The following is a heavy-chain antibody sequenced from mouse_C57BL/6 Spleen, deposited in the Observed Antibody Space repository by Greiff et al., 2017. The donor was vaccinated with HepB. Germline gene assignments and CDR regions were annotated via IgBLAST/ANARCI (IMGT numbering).Heavy chain of an antibody. D-gene: IGHD1-1*01. V-gene: IGHV1-64*01. J-gene: IGHJ2*01. CDR1: GYTFTSYW. CDR3: ARHYGGGVDY. CDR2: IHPNSGST. Sequence: QVQLQQPGAELVRPGASVKLSCKASGYTFTSYWMHWVKQRPGQGLEWIGMIHPNSGSTNYNEKFKSKATLTVDKSSSTAYMQLSSLTSEDSAVYYCARHYGGGVDYWGQGTTLTVSS.